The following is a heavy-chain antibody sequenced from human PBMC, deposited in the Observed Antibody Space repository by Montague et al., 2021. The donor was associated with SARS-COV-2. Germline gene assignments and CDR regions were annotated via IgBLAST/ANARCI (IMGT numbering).Heavy chain of an antibody. J-gene: IGHJ4*01. V-gene: IGHV4-34*01. CDR2: INHSGST. Sequence: SETLSLTCAVYGGSFSGYYWSWIRQPPGTGLERIGEINHSGSTNYNPSLKSRVTISVDTSKNQFSLKLSPVTAADTAVYYCARGYQLRFLEWSSRQSTFDYWGQGTLVTVSS. D-gene: IGHD3-3*01. CDR3: ARGYQLRFLEWSSRQSTFDY. CDR1: GGSFSGYY.